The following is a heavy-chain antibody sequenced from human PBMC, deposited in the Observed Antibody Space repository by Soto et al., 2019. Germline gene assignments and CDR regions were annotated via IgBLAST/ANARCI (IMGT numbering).Heavy chain of an antibody. CDR3: ARGGGTYCSYYYAMDV. V-gene: IGHV3-74*01. CDR1: GFTFSTYW. D-gene: IGHD2-15*01. CDR2: INSDGSST. J-gene: IGHJ6*02. Sequence: EVQLAESGGGLVQRGGSLRLSCEASGFTFSTYWMHWVRQAPGKGLVWVSRINSDGSSTNYADSVKGRFTISRDNAKNTLYLQMNSLRAEDTAVYYYARGGGTYCSYYYAMDVCGQGTTVTVSS.